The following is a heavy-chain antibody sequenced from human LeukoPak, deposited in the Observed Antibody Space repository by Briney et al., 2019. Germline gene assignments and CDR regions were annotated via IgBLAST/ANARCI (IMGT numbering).Heavy chain of an antibody. CDR3: ARKSPAMPFDY. J-gene: IGHJ4*02. Sequence: KASETLSLTRTVSGGSISSGGYYWSWIRQHPGKGLEWIGYIYYSGSTYYNPSLKSRVIISVDTSKNQFSPKLSSVTAADTAVYYCARKSPAMPFDYWGQGTLVTVSS. V-gene: IGHV4-31*03. CDR1: GGSISSGGYY. CDR2: IYYSGST. D-gene: IGHD2-2*01.